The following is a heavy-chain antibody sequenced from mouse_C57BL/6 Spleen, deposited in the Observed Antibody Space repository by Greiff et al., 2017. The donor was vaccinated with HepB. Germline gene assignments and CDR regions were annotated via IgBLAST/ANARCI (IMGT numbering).Heavy chain of an antibody. CDR3: ARRYYYGSSYLYYAMDY. V-gene: IGHV5-17*01. Sequence: EVKLMESGGGLVKPGGSLKLSCAASGFTFSDYGMHWVRQAPEKGLEWVAYISSGSSTIYYADTVKGRFTISRDNAKNTLFLQMTSLRSEDTAMYYCARRYYYGSSYLYYAMDYWGQGTSVTVSS. D-gene: IGHD1-1*01. J-gene: IGHJ4*01. CDR2: ISSGSSTI. CDR1: GFTFSDYG.